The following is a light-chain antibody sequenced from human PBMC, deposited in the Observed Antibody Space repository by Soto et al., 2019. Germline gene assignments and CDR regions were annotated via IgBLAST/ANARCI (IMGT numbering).Light chain of an antibody. CDR1: QSVSTN. J-gene: IGKJ4*01. Sequence: EIVMTQSPATLSLSPGERATLSCRASQSVSTNLDWYQQKPGQAPRLLISGASTRATGIPDRFSGSGSGTEFTLTISSLQPEDFAVYYCQQYTNWPLTFGGGTKVEIK. V-gene: IGKV3-15*01. CDR2: GAS. CDR3: QQYTNWPLT.